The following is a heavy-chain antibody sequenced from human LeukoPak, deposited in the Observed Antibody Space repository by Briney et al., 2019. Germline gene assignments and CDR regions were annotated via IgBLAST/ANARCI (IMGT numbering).Heavy chain of an antibody. D-gene: IGHD3-3*01. Sequence: ASVKVSCKASGGTFSSYAISWVRQAPGQGLEWMGGIIPIFGTANYAQKFQGRVTITADESTSTAYMELSSLRSEDTAVYYCARAMALRFLEWLLNPLDYWGQGTLVTVSS. CDR2: IIPIFGTA. V-gene: IGHV1-69*13. J-gene: IGHJ4*02. CDR1: GGTFSSYA. CDR3: ARAMALRFLEWLLNPLDY.